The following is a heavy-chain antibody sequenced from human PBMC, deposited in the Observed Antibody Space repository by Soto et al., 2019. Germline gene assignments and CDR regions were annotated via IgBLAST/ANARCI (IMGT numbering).Heavy chain of an antibody. D-gene: IGHD2-15*01. CDR2: IWYDGSNK. CDR3: ARDPADIVVVVAATPHYYYGMDV. V-gene: IGHV3-33*01. Sequence: QVQLVESGGGVVQPGRSLRLSCAASGFTFSSYGMHWVRQAPGKGLEWVAVIWYDGSNKYYADSVKGRFTISRDNSKNTLYLQMNSLRAEDTAVYYCARDPADIVVVVAATPHYYYGMDVWGQGTTVTVSS. J-gene: IGHJ6*02. CDR1: GFTFSSYG.